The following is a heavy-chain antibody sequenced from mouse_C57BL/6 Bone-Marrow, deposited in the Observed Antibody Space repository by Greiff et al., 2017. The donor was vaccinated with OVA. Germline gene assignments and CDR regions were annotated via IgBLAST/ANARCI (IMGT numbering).Heavy chain of an antibody. D-gene: IGHD1-1*01. J-gene: IGHJ1*03. Sequence: EVKLMESGGGLVQPGGSLSLSCAASGFTFTDYYMSWVRQPPGKALEWLGFIRNKANGYTTEYSASVKGRFTISRDNSQSILYHQMNALRAEDSATYYCARYGDYYGSSYGYWYFDVWGTGTTVTVSS. CDR3: ARYGDYYGSSYGYWYFDV. CDR2: IRNKANGYTT. CDR1: GFTFTDYY. V-gene: IGHV7-3*01.